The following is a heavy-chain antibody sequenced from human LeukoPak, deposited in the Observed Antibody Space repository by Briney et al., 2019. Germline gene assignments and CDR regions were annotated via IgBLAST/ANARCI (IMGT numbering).Heavy chain of an antibody. Sequence: PGGSLRLSCATSGFNFGDYAMTWVRQAPGKGLEWVGIVRNKASGGATAYAASVKGRFTISRDDSNTIAYLQMNSLQTEGTAVYYCSRANSWSFNSWGQGTLVTVSS. CDR2: VRNKASGGAT. CDR3: SRANSWSFNS. J-gene: IGHJ4*02. CDR1: GFNFGDYA. V-gene: IGHV3-49*04. D-gene: IGHD2-15*01.